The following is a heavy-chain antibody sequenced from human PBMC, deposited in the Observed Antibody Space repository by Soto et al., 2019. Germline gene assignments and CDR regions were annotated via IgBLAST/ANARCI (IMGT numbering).Heavy chain of an antibody. CDR2: ISTDGSST. J-gene: IGHJ4*02. CDR3: ARATGSNHPFDY. Sequence: EVQLVESGGGLVQPGGSLRLSCAASGFTFSSYWMHWVRQAPGRGLVWVSRISTDGSSTTYADSVKGRFTISRDNAKNTLFLQMDGLRAEDTAVYYCARATGSNHPFDYWGQGTLVTVSS. CDR1: GFTFSSYW. V-gene: IGHV3-74*01. D-gene: IGHD2-2*01.